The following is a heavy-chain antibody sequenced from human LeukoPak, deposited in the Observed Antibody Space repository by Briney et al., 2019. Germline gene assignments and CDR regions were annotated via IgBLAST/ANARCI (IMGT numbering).Heavy chain of an antibody. CDR1: GFTFSTYT. CDR2: ISTRNTYI. J-gene: IGHJ4*02. Sequence: GGSLRLSCAASGFTFSTYTMNWVRQAPGKGLEWVSSISTRNTYIYYADSVKGRFTISRDNANNSLFLQMNNLTDADTAVYYCARAIAVTGGRGDYWGQGTLVTVSS. D-gene: IGHD6-19*01. CDR3: ARAIAVTGGRGDY. V-gene: IGHV3-21*01.